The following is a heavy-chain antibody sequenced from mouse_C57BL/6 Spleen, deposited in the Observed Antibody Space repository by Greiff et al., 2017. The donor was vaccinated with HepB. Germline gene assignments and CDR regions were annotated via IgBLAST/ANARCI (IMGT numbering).Heavy chain of an antibody. V-gene: IGHV1-53*01. CDR3: ARETTVVERYYFDY. D-gene: IGHD1-1*01. CDR1: GYTFTSYW. CDR2: INPSNGGT. Sequence: QVQLQQPGTELVKPGASVKLSCKASGYTFTSYWMHWVQQRPGQGLEWIGNINPSNGGTNYNEKFKSKATLTVDKSSSTAYMQLSSLTSEDSAVYYCARETTVVERYYFDYWGQGTTLTVSS. J-gene: IGHJ2*01.